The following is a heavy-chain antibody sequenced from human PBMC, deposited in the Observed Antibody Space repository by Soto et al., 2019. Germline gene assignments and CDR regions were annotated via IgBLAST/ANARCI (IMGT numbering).Heavy chain of an antibody. V-gene: IGHV3-30*18. CDR2: ISYDGSNK. D-gene: IGHD6-25*01. CDR3: AKDLLRPGRAYGMDV. Sequence: QVQLVESGGGVVQPGRSLRLSCAASGFTFSTYGMHWVRQAPGKGLEWVAVISYDGSNKYYADSVKGRFTISRDNSKNTLYLQMNSLRPEDTAVYYCAKDLLRPGRAYGMDVWGQGTTATVSS. CDR1: GFTFSTYG. J-gene: IGHJ6*02.